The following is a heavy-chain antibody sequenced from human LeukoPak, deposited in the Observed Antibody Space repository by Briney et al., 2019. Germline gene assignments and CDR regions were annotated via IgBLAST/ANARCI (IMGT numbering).Heavy chain of an antibody. J-gene: IGHJ3*02. CDR3: ARDRGYSYVGDAFDI. D-gene: IGHD5-18*01. Sequence: SETLSLTCAVYGGSFSGYYWSWIRQPPGKGLEWIGEINHSGSTNYNPSLKSRVTISVDTSKNQFSLKLSSVTAADTAVYYCARDRGYSYVGDAFDIWGQGTMVTVPS. CDR1: GGSFSGYY. CDR2: INHSGST. V-gene: IGHV4-34*01.